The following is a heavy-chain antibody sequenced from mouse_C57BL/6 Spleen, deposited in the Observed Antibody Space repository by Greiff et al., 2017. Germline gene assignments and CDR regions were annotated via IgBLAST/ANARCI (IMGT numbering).Heavy chain of an antibody. V-gene: IGHV1-82*01. CDR2: IYPGDGDT. CDR1: GYAFSSSW. J-gene: IGHJ2*01. D-gene: IGHD1-1*01. CDR3: AREGLITTVVAPFDY. Sequence: VQGVESGPELVKPGASVKISCKASGYAFSSSWMNWVKQRPGKGLEWIGRIYPGDGDTNYNGKFKGKATLTADKSSSTAYMQLSSLTSEDSAVYFCAREGLITTVVAPFDYWGQGTTLTVSS.